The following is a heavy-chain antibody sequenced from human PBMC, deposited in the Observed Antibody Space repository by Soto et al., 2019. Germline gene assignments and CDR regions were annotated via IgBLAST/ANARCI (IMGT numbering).Heavy chain of an antibody. CDR1: GEYISNGYY. Sequence: PSETLSLTCAVSGEYISNGYYWAWIRQPPGKWLEWIGSIFHSGTTYYNPSIKSRVTISVDKSKNQFSLKLSSVTAADTAVYYCARAGGYDSSGYSFDYWGQGTLVTVSS. D-gene: IGHD3-22*01. J-gene: IGHJ4*02. CDR3: ARAGGYDSSGYSFDY. CDR2: IFHSGTT. V-gene: IGHV4-38-2*01.